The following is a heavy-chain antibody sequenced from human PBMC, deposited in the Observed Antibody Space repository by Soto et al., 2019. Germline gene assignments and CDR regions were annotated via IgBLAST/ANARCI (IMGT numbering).Heavy chain of an antibody. D-gene: IGHD3-16*01. CDR3: ARAVMYDYVWGSYSGYFDY. V-gene: IGHV1-69*01. J-gene: IGHJ4*02. CDR2: IIPIFGTA. CDR1: GGTVSSYA. Sequence: QVQLVQSGAEVKKPGSSVKVSCKASGGTVSSYAISWVRQAPGQGLEWMGGIIPIFGTANYAQKFQGRVTITADESTSTAYMELSSLRSEDTAVYYCARAVMYDYVWGSYSGYFDYWGQGTLVTVPS.